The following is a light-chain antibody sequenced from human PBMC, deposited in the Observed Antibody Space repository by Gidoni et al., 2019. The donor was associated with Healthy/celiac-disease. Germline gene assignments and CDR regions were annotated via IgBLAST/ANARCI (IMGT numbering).Light chain of an antibody. CDR3: QAWDSRIVV. V-gene: IGLV3-1*01. CDR2: QDT. CDR1: NLGDKY. Sequence: SYELTQPPSVSVSPGQTASITCSGDNLGDKYASWYQRKPGHSPVLVIYQDTKRPSGIPERFSGSNSGNTATLTIGGAQAVDEADYYCQAWDSRIVVFGGGTKLTVL. J-gene: IGLJ2*01.